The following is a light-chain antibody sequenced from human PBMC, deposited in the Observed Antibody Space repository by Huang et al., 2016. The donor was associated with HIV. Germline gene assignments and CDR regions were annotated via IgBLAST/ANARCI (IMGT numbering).Light chain of an antibody. Sequence: EIVMTQSPDTLSVSPGERATLSCRASQSVRDKLAWYQQKPGLAPMLLRHATSTRSAGGPARCSGSRSGTEVTLTNSSLQSEDCGVYYCQQYESWPPLTFGGGTKVEIK. J-gene: IGKJ4*01. CDR2: ATS. CDR3: QQYESWPPLT. CDR1: QSVRDK. V-gene: IGKV3-15*01.